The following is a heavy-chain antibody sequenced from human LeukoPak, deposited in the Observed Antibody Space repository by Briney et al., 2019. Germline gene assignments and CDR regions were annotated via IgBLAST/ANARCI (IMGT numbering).Heavy chain of an antibody. CDR3: ARDGRTIFGAYGMDV. D-gene: IGHD3-3*01. CDR1: GDSVRTNNYY. CDR2: IHYSGST. V-gene: IGHV4-61*01. J-gene: IGHJ6*02. Sequence: SETLSPTCTVSGDSVRTNNYYWSWIRQPPGEGLEWIGYIHYSGSTYYNPSLKSRVTISVDTSKNQFSLKLSSVTAADTAVYYCARDGRTIFGAYGMDVWGQGTTVTVSS.